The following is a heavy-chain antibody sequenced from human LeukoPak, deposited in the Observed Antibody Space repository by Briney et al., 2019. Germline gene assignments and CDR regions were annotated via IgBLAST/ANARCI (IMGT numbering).Heavy chain of an antibody. V-gene: IGHV4-59*12. J-gene: IGHJ4*02. Sequence: SETLSLTCTVSGGSISSFYWSWIRQPPGKGLEWIGYIYYSGSTNYNPSLKSRVTISVDTSKNQFSLKLNSVTPEDTAVYYCARDLDGFEYWGQGTLVTVSS. CDR2: IYYSGST. CDR3: ARDLDGFEY. CDR1: GGSISSFY.